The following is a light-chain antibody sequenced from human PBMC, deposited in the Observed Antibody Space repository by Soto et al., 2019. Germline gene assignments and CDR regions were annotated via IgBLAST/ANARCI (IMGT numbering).Light chain of an antibody. CDR2: EVS. CDR1: SSDVGSYNR. V-gene: IGLV2-18*02. CDR3: SSYTSSSTFVVV. Sequence: QSVLTQPPSVSGSPGLSVTISCTGTSSDVGSYNRVSWYQQPPGTAPKLMIYEVSNRPSGVPDRFSGSKSGNTASLTISGLQAEDEADYYCSSYTSSSTFVVVFGGGTKLTVL. J-gene: IGLJ2*01.